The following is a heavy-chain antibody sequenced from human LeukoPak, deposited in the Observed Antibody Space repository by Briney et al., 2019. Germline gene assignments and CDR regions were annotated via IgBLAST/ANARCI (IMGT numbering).Heavy chain of an antibody. Sequence: SETLSLTCTVSGGSISSSSYYWGWIRQPPGKGLEWIGSIYYSGSTYYNPSLKSRVTISVDTSKNQFSLKLSSVTAADTAVYYCARHLYYDILTGYYDYYYYMDVWGKGTTVTVSS. V-gene: IGHV4-39*01. CDR2: IYYSGST. CDR1: GGSISSSSYY. J-gene: IGHJ6*03. CDR3: ARHLYYDILTGYYDYYYYMDV. D-gene: IGHD3-9*01.